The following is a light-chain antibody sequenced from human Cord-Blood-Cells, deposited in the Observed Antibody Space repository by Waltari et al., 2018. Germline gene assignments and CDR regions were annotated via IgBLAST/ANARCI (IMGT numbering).Light chain of an antibody. Sequence: DIVMTQSPDSLAVSQGERATSNCKSSQSVLYSSNNKNYLACYQQKPGQPPKLLISWASTRESGVPDRFSGSGSGTDFTLTISSLQAEDVAVYYCQQYYSTPWTFGQGTKVEIK. CDR2: WAS. V-gene: IGKV4-1*01. CDR3: QQYYSTPWT. CDR1: QSVLYSSNNKNY. J-gene: IGKJ1*01.